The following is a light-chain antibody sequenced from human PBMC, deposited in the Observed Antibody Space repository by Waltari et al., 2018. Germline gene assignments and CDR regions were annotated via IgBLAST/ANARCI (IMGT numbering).Light chain of an antibody. V-gene: IGKV3-11*01. CDR1: QSVDTY. CDR3: QQRSNWTPHT. CDR2: DAS. J-gene: IGKJ2*01. Sequence: EVVLTQSPATLSLSPGETATLSCRASQSVDTYLALYQQKPGQAPRLLIYDASNVASTIQVRFRGSVSRTDFTLTMSSLEAEDFAVYYCQQRSNWTPHTFGQGARLEIK.